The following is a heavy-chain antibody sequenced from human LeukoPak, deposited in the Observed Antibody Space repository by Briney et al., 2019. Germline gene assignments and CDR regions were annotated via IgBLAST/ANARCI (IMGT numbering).Heavy chain of an antibody. CDR2: IYYSGST. J-gene: IGHJ5*02. Sequence: SETLSLTCTVSGVSISSSSYYWGWIRQPPGKGLEWIGSIYYSGSTYYNPSLKSRVTISVDTSKNQFSLKLSSVTATDTAVYYCARLNIVVVVAPPYWFDPWGQGTLVTVSS. CDR3: ARLNIVVVVAPPYWFDP. D-gene: IGHD2-15*01. V-gene: IGHV4-39*01. CDR1: GVSISSSSYY.